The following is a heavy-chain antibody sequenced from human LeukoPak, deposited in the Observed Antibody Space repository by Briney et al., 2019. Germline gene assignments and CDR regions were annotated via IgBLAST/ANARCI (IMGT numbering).Heavy chain of an antibody. Sequence: GGSLRLSCAASGFTFSSYAMNWVRQAPGKGLEWVSSISADGSTYYADSVKGRFAISRDSSKNTPYLQMNSLRVEDTALYYCARETYRHLDLHSWGQGTLVTVSS. CDR3: ARETYRHLDLHS. CDR1: GFTFSSYA. J-gene: IGHJ4*02. CDR2: ISADGST. D-gene: IGHD2-21*01. V-gene: IGHV3-23*01.